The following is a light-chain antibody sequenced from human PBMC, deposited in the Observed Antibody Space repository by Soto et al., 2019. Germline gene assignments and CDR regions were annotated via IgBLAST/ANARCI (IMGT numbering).Light chain of an antibody. J-gene: IGLJ3*02. CDR1: ISNLGSNF. V-gene: IGLV1-47*01. CDR2: RNN. Sequence: QPVLTQPPSASGTPGQRVTISCSGSISNLGSNFIYWYQQLPGAAPKLLISRNNERPSGVPDRFSGSKSGTSASLAISGLRDEDEADYHCAAWDDSLSGVVFGGGTKLTVL. CDR3: AAWDDSLSGVV.